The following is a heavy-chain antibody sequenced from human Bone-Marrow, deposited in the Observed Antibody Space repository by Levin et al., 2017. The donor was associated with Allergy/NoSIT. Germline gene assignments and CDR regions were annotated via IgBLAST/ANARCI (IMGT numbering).Heavy chain of an antibody. CDR2: VSASGGTT. Sequence: PGGSLRLSCAASGFTFSTYAMSWVRQAPGKGLEGISGVSASGGTTYYADSVKGRFTISRDNSKSTLYLQMNSLRVEDTAVYYCTQGRIMIKFGTFEYWGQGTLLAVSS. D-gene: IGHD3-16*01. J-gene: IGHJ4*01. V-gene: IGHV3-23*01. CDR3: TQGRIMIKFGTFEY. CDR1: GFTFSTYA.